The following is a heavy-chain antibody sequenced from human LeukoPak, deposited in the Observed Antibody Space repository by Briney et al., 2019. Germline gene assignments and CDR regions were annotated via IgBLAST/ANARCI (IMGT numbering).Heavy chain of an antibody. D-gene: IGHD5-12*01. V-gene: IGHV3-11*01. CDR1: GFTFSDYY. J-gene: IGHJ4*02. CDR2: ISSSGSTI. Sequence: PGGSLRLSCAASGFTFSDYYMSWIRQAPGKGLEWVSYISSSGSTIYYADSLKGRFTVSRDNAKNSLYLQMNSLRAEDTAVYYCAKGSYLRAYSAFDYWGQGTLVTVSS. CDR3: AKGSYLRAYSAFDY.